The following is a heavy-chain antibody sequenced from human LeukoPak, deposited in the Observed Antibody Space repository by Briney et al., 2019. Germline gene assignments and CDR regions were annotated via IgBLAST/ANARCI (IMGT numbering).Heavy chain of an antibody. V-gene: IGHV6-1*01. CDR2: TYYRSKWYY. J-gene: IGHJ4*02. D-gene: IGHD1-14*01. CDR3: ARDVGNTGRYTFDY. CDR1: GDSVSSINGA. Sequence: SQTLSLTCAISGDSVSSINGAWNWIRQSPSGGLEWLGRTYYRSKWYYDYAVSLQGRITINPDTSRNQFSLQLTSVTPEDTAVYFCARDVGNTGRYTFDYWGQGTLVTVSS.